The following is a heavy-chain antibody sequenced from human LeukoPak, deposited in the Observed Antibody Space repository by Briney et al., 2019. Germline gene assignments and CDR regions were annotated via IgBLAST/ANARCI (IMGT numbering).Heavy chain of an antibody. CDR3: VRGRYYYDSSGYLDY. D-gene: IGHD3-22*01. CDR1: GFTFSNYA. Sequence: QPGTCLRLSCAASGFTFSNYAMHWVRQAPGKGLEWVALISYTGSDKYYADSVNGRFTISRDNSKNTLWLQVNTLRAEDSAVYYCVRGRYYYDSSGYLDYWGQGTLVTVST. CDR2: ISYTGSDK. V-gene: IGHV3-30-3*01. J-gene: IGHJ4*02.